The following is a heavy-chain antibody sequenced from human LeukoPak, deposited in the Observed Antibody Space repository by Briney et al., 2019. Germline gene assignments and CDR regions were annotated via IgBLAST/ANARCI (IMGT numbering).Heavy chain of an antibody. D-gene: IGHD3-10*01. V-gene: IGHV3-21*01. CDR3: ARSLKYYYGPADY. J-gene: IGHJ4*02. Sequence: GGSLRLSCAASGFTFSSYSMNWVRQAPGKGLEWVSSISSSSSYIYYADSVKGRFTISRDNAKNSLYLQMNSLRAEDTAVYYCARSLKYYYGPADYWGQGTLVTVSS. CDR2: ISSSSSYI. CDR1: GFTFSSYS.